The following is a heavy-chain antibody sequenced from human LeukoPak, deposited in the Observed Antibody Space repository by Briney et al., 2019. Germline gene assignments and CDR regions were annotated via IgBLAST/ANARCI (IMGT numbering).Heavy chain of an antibody. J-gene: IGHJ5*02. Sequence: PGGSLRLSCVVSGFTFNTYWMSWVHQAPGKGLEWVANIKQDGSEKYYVDSVKGRFTISRDNANNSLYLHLDSLGDEDTAVYYCARGWGSSGPGDLWGPGTLVTVSS. D-gene: IGHD6-19*01. CDR1: GFTFNTYW. V-gene: IGHV3-7*01. CDR3: ARGWGSSGPGDL. CDR2: IKQDGSEK.